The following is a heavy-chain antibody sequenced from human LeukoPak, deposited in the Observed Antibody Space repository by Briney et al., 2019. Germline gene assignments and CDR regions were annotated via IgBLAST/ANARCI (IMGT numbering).Heavy chain of an antibody. CDR1: GGSISSGSYY. CDR2: IYTSGST. D-gene: IGHD3-9*01. Sequence: SETLSLTCTVSGGSISSGSYYWSWIRQPAGKGLEWIGRIYTSGSTNYNPSLKSRVTMSVDTSKNQFSLKLSSVTAADTAVYYCARDHFYDILTGYYTYNWFDPWGQGTLVTVSS. CDR3: ARDHFYDILTGYYTYNWFDP. J-gene: IGHJ5*02. V-gene: IGHV4-61*02.